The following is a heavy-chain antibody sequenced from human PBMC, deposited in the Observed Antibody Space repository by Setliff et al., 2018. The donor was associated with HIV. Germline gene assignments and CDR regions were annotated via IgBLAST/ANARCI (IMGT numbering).Heavy chain of an antibody. J-gene: IGHJ5*02. D-gene: IGHD3-10*01. CDR1: GFSVTSNT. CDR3: AGGTGSYPKPFDP. Sequence: PGGSLRLSCSASGFSVTSNTMSWVRQAPGKGLQWVSLIYSGGGTYYANSVKGRFTISRDTSKNTLYLQMNSLRVEDTGVYYCAGGTGSYPKPFDPWGQGTLVTVSS. V-gene: IGHV3-66*01. CDR2: IYSGGGT.